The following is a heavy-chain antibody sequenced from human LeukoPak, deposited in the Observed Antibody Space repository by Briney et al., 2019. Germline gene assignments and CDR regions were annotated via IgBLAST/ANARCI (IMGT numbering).Heavy chain of an antibody. CDR3: AITYDFWSGYYTSLDY. V-gene: IGHV1-69*01. CDR1: GGTFSSYA. J-gene: IGHJ4*02. D-gene: IGHD3-3*01. CDR2: IIPIFGTA. Sequence: SVKVSCKASGGTFSSYAISWVRQAPGQGLEWMGGIIPIFGTANYAQKFQGRVTITADESTSTAYMELSSLRSEDTTVYYCAITYDFWSGYYTSLDYWGQGTLVTVSS.